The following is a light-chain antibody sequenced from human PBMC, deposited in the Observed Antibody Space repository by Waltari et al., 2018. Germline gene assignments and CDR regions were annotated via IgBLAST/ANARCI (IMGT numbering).Light chain of an antibody. CDR2: QNT. CDR1: DSSVDIRF. J-gene: IGLJ2*01. Sequence: LTQPPSVSAAPGQKVTISCSGSDSSVDIRFFSWYHQFPGTAPKLLIYQNTPRPSRIPDRFSGSKSGTSATLDIPGLQPGDEGDYYCGVWTTRLRVFGGGTTLTVL. CDR3: GVWTTRLRV. V-gene: IGLV1-51*02.